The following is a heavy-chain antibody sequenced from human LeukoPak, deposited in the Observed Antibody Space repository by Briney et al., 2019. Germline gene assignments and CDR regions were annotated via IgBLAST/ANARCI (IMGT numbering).Heavy chain of an antibody. D-gene: IGHD3-3*01. CDR3: AREIWDFWSGSAFDI. CDR1: GFTFSSYA. J-gene: IGHJ3*02. V-gene: IGHV3-30-3*01. CDR2: ISYDGSNK. Sequence: GGSLRLSCAASGFTFSSYAMHWVRQAPGKGLEWVAVISYDGSNKYYADSVKGRFTISRDNSKNSLYLQMNSLRAEDTAVYYCAREIWDFWSGSAFDIWGQGTMVTVSS.